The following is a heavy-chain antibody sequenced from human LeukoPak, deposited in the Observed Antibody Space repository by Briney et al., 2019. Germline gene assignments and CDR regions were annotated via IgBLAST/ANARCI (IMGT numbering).Heavy chain of an antibody. D-gene: IGHD2-2*01. CDR2: ISAYNGNT. Sequence: GASVKVSCKASGYTFTSYGISWVRQAPGQGLEWMGWISAYNGNTNYAQKLQGRVTMTTDTSTSTAYMELRSLRSDDTAVYYCARVDCGGTSCKVLPEYWGQGTLVTASS. V-gene: IGHV1-18*01. J-gene: IGHJ4*02. CDR3: ARVDCGGTSCKVLPEY. CDR1: GYTFTSYG.